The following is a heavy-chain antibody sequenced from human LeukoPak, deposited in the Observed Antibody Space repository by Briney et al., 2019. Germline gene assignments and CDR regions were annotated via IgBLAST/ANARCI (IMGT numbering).Heavy chain of an antibody. CDR1: GYTFTCYY. V-gene: IGHV1-2*02. J-gene: IGHJ6*04. CDR2: INPNSGGT. CDR3: ARRYSSSWPYYYYYDMDV. D-gene: IGHD6-13*01. Sequence: ASVKLSCKASGYTFTCYYMHWVRQAPGQGLEWMGWINPNSGGTNYAQKVPGRGTITRNTSISKAYMELSSLRSEDTAVYYCARRYSSSWPYYYYYDMDVWGKGTTVTVSS.